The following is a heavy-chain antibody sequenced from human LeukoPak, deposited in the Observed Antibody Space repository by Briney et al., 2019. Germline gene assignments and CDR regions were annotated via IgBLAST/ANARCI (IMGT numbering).Heavy chain of an antibody. D-gene: IGHD6-19*01. V-gene: IGHV1-8*01. Sequence: GASVKVSCKASGYTFTSYDINWVRQATGQGLEWMGWMNPNSGNTGYAQKFQGRVTMTTDTSMSTAYMELSRLTSDDTAVYYCARDRLIAVVDREFDPWGQGTLVTVSS. CDR1: GYTFTSYD. J-gene: IGHJ5*02. CDR3: ARDRLIAVVDREFDP. CDR2: MNPNSGNT.